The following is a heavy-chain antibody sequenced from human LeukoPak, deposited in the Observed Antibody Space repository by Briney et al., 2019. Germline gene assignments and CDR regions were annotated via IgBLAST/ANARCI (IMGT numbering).Heavy chain of an antibody. CDR1: GGSISSSSYY. CDR2: IYYSGST. D-gene: IGHD3-9*01. Sequence: SETLSLTCTVSGGSISSSSYYWGWIRQPPGKGLEWIGSIYYSGSTYYNPSLKSRVTISVDTSKNQFSLKLSSVTAADTAVYYCARAPDGRYFDWLLFNYWGQGTLVTVSS. V-gene: IGHV4-39*07. J-gene: IGHJ4*02. CDR3: ARAPDGRYFDWLLFNY.